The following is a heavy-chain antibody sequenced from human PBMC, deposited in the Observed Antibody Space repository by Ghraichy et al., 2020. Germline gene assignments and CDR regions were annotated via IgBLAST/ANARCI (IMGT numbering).Heavy chain of an antibody. CDR2: IKSKTDGGTT. Sequence: GGSLRLSCAASGFTFRNAWMSWVRQAPGKGLEWVGRIKSKTDGGTTDYAAPVKGRFTISRDDSKNTLYLQMNSLKTEDTAVYYCTTTALVADEDYWGEGTLVTVSS. CDR1: GFTFRNAW. V-gene: IGHV3-15*01. D-gene: IGHD2-15*01. CDR3: TTTALVADEDY. J-gene: IGHJ4*02.